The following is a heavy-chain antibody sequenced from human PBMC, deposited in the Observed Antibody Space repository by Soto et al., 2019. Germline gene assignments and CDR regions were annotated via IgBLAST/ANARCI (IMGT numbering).Heavy chain of an antibody. D-gene: IGHD5-18*01. V-gene: IGHV3-53*01. Sequence: GGSLRLSCAASGFTFSSYAMHWVRQAPGKGLEWVSIIYNGGRPDYADSVKGRFTVSRDNSKNTLYLQMNSLRVEDTGVYYCAREEGSAYNFGYGMDVWGQGTTVTVSS. CDR3: AREEGSAYNFGYGMDV. J-gene: IGHJ6*02. CDR1: GFTFSSYA. CDR2: IYNGGRP.